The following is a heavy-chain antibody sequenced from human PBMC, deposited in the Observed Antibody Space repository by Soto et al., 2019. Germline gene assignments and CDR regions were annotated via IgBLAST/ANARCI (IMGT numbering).Heavy chain of an antibody. V-gene: IGHV1-2*04. CDR1: GYIFTGYY. CDR2: INPNSGDT. D-gene: IGHD6-19*01. J-gene: IGHJ4*02. CDR3: ATSRISIAVAGETESYFDY. Sequence: QVPLLQSGAELKKPGASVKVSCKASGYIFTGYYMHWVRQAPGQGLEWMGWINPNSGDTNYTQKFQGWVTMTRDTSISTAYMELSRLRSDDTAVYYCATSRISIAVAGETESYFDYWGQGTLVTVSS.